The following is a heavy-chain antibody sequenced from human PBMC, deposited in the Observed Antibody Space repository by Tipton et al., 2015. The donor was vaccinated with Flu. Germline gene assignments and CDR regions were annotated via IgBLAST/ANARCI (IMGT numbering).Heavy chain of an antibody. CDR3: ARRPVVVAASNWFDP. CDR1: GGSFSGYY. V-gene: IGHV4-34*01. J-gene: IGHJ5*02. CDR2: INHSGST. Sequence: TLSLTCAAYGGSFSGYYWSWIRQPPGKGLEWIGEINHSGSTNYNPSLKSRVTISVDTSKNQFSLKLSSVTAADTAVYYCARRPVVVAASNWFDPWGQGTLVTVSS. D-gene: IGHD2-15*01.